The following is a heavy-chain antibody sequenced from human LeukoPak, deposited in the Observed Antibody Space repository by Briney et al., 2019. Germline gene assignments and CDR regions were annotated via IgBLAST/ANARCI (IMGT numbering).Heavy chain of an antibody. J-gene: IGHJ3*02. CDR2: IYPGDSDT. V-gene: IGHV5-51*01. CDR3: ARRVYYYDSRTHAFDI. CDR1: GYKFTSYW. D-gene: IGHD3-22*01. Sequence: GESLKISCKGSGYKFTSYWIGWVRQMPGKGLEWMGIIYPGDSDTRYSPSFQGQVTISADKSISTAYLQWSSLKASDTAIYYCARRVYYYDSRTHAFDIWGQGTMVTVSS.